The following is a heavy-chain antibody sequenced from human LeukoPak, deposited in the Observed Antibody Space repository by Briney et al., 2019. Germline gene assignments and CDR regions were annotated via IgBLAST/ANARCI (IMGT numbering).Heavy chain of an antibody. CDR3: ARGPDAYYYYYMDV. V-gene: IGHV1-2*02. CDR2: INPNSGGT. J-gene: IGHJ6*03. Sequence: ASVKVSCKASGYTFTGYYMHWVRQAPGQGLEWMGWINPNSGGTNYAQKFQGRVTVTRDTSISTAYMELSRLRSDDTAVYYCARGPDAYYYYYMDVWGKGTTVTVSS. CDR1: GYTFTGYY. D-gene: IGHD1-14*01.